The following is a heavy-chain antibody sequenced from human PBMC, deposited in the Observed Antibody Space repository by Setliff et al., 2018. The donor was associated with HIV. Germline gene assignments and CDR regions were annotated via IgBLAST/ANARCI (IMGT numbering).Heavy chain of an antibody. D-gene: IGHD1-20*01. CDR2: INPDSGGT. V-gene: IGHV1-2*02. J-gene: IGHJ5*02. Sequence: ASVKVSCKASGYTFTGYYMHWVRQAPGQGLAWMGWINPDSGGTNLAQKFLGRVTLTRDTSISTAYMELSRLRSDDTAVYYCARNVPGILPRWVRFDPWGQGTLVTVSS. CDR3: ARNVPGILPRWVRFDP. CDR1: GYTFTGYY.